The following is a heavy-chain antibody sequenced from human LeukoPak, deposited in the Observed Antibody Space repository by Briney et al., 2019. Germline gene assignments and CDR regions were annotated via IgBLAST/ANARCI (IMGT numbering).Heavy chain of an antibody. D-gene: IGHD3-16*01. J-gene: IGHJ3*02. CDR1: GGSISSSSYY. CDR2: IYYSGST. V-gene: IGHV4-39*01. Sequence: SETLSLTCTVSGGSISSSSYYWGWIRQPPGKGLEWIGSIYYSGSTYYNPSLKSRVTISVDTSKNQFSLKLSSVTAADTAVYYCASSTYYDYVYAFDSWGQGTMVTVSS. CDR3: ASSTYYDYVYAFDS.